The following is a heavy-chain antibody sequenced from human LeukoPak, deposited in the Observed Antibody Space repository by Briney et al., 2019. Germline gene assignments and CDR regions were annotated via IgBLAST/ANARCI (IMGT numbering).Heavy chain of an antibody. CDR2: IYYSGST. CDR3: ARDICGYNYGCFDS. D-gene: IGHD5-18*01. V-gene: IGHV4-39*02. J-gene: IGHJ4*02. Sequence: PSETLSLTCTASGGSINNITYYWGWIRQPPGKGLEWIGSIYYSGSTYYNPSLKSRVTISVDTSKNQFSLNLRSVTVADTAVYYCARDICGYNYGCFDSWGQGTLVTVSS. CDR1: GGSINNITYY.